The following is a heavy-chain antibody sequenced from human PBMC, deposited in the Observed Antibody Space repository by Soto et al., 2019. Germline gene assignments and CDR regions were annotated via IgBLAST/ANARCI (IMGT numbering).Heavy chain of an antibody. CDR3: ARGRTVRNYADDSSDYFYFFDY. CDR2: VYYTGST. J-gene: IGHJ4*02. V-gene: IGHV4-59*01. Sequence: PSETLSLTCTVSGDSISTFYWGWIRHSPGKELEWIGYVYYTGSTNYNPSLKSRVTISVDRSKNQFSLKLTSANAADTAVYYCARGRTVRNYADDSSDYFYFFDYWGQRTQVTVS. CDR1: GDSISTFY. D-gene: IGHD3-22*01.